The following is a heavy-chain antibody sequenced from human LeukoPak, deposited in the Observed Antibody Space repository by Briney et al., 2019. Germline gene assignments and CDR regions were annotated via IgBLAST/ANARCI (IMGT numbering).Heavy chain of an antibody. Sequence: ASVKVSCKTSGFTFTTYTVHWVRQAPGQRLEWMGWINAANGNTQYSQKFQGRVTMTRDTSTSTVYMELSSLRSEDTAVYYCARDLYYYDSSGYSAPGYWGQGTLVTVSS. D-gene: IGHD3-22*01. CDR1: GFTFTTYT. CDR2: INAANGNT. CDR3: ARDLYYYDSSGYSAPGY. V-gene: IGHV1-3*01. J-gene: IGHJ4*02.